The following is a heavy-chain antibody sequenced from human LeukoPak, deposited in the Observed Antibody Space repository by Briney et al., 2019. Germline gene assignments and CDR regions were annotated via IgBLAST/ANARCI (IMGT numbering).Heavy chain of an antibody. CDR2: ISCSGAST. D-gene: IGHD3-9*01. Sequence: PGGSLRLSCAASGFTFSSYAMSWVRQAPGKGLEWVSAISCSGASTYYADSVKGRFTISRDNSKNTLYLQMNSLRAEDTAVYYCAKSSLVTRDYYYYHGMDVWGQGTTVTVSS. CDR1: GFTFSSYA. V-gene: IGHV3-23*01. J-gene: IGHJ6*02. CDR3: AKSSLVTRDYYYYHGMDV.